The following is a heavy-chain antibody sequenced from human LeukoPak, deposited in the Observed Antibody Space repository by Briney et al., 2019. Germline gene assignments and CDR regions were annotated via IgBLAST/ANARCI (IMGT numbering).Heavy chain of an antibody. CDR1: GFTFSSYE. CDR3: AKDLRFLEWLTKLDY. J-gene: IGHJ4*02. D-gene: IGHD3-3*01. Sequence: PGGSLRLSCAASGFTFSSYEMNWVRQAPGKGLEWVSAISGSGGSTYYVDSVKGRFTISRDNSKNTLYLQMNSLRAEDTAVYYCAKDLRFLEWLTKLDYWGQGTLVTVSS. CDR2: ISGSGGST. V-gene: IGHV3-23*01.